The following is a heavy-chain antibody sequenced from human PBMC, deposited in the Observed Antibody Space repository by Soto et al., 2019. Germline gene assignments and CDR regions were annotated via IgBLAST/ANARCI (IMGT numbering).Heavy chain of an antibody. V-gene: IGHV4-30-2*01. CDR3: ARAAIFGVDIGWFDP. CDR2: IYHSGST. Sequence: KASETLSLTCAVSGGSISSGGYSGSWIRHPPGKGLEWIGYIYHSGSTYYNPSLKSRVTISVDRSKNQFSLKLSSVTAADTAVYYCARAAIFGVDIGWFDPWGQGTLVTVSS. CDR1: GGSISSGGYS. J-gene: IGHJ5*02. D-gene: IGHD3-3*01.